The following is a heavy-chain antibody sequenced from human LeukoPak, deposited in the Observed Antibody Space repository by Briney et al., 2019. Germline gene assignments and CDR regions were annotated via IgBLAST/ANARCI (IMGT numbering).Heavy chain of an antibody. V-gene: IGHV3-23*01. CDR1: VLTFSRYA. CDR3: AKAGSMATPTPYYFDY. J-gene: IGHJ4*02. Sequence: RGSLRPSCAASVLTFSRYAMSWVRQAPGRGLEWVSAFSGSGRSTHYADSVKGRFAISRDNSKNTLYLQMNSLRAEDTAVYYCAKAGSMATPTPYYFDYWGQGTLVTVSS. CDR2: FSGSGRST. D-gene: IGHD5-24*01.